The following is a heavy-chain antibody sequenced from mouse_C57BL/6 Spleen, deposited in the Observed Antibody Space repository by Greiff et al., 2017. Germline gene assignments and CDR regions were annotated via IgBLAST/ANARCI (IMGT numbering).Heavy chain of an antibody. CDR2: IDPDTGGT. D-gene: IGHD1-1*02. J-gene: IGHJ2*01. CDR1: GYTFTDYE. V-gene: IGHV1-15*01. CDR3: TGFGCYGRNYFDY. Sequence: VQLQQSGAELVRPGASVTLSCKASGYTFTDYEMHWVKQTPVHGLEWIGAIDPDTGGTAYNQKFKGKAILTADKSSSTAYMELRSLTSGDSAVYYCTGFGCYGRNYFDYWGQGTTLTVSS.